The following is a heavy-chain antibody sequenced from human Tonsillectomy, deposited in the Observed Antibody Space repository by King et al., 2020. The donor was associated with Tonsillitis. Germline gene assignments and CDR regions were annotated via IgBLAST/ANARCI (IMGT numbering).Heavy chain of an antibody. D-gene: IGHD3-10*01. CDR3: VXXDYTXXGSXXY. J-gene: IGHJ4*02. V-gene: IGHV2-5*04. CDR1: GFSLSTSGVS. CDR2: IYWNDDK. Sequence: TLKESXPTLVKPTQTLTLTCTFSGFSLSTSGVSMGWIRQPPGETLEWLALIYWNDDKRYNPSLKSRLTITKDTSKNQVVLTMTSMDPMDTATYYCVXXDYTXXGSXXYWGXXTLXTVS.